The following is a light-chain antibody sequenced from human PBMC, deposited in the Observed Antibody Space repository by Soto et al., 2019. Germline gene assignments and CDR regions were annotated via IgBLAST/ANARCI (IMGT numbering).Light chain of an antibody. CDR3: QRYNNWPLT. CDR2: DTS. Sequence: EIVMTQSPATLSVSPGERATLSCRASQGIGDTLAWYQQKPGQTPRLLIYDTSTRATGVPARFSGSRSGAEFTLTINSLQSEDFGVYYCQRYNNWPLTFSGGTKVEVK. J-gene: IGKJ4*01. CDR1: QGIGDT. V-gene: IGKV3-15*01.